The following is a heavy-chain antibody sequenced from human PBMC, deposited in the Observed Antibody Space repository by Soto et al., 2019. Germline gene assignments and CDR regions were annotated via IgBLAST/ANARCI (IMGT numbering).Heavy chain of an antibody. CDR1: RYTLTAYY. Sequence: AAVHVSCKPSRYTLTAYYMLWLRQAPGQDLDWMEWINPNSGGTNYAQSLQGRVTMTGGTSHSPAYTEMSMLSSDDTAGYYCASDGGSHYMGFDFWGQGSVVIVS. D-gene: IGHD1-26*01. CDR3: ASDGGSHYMGFDF. V-gene: IGHV1-2*02. CDR2: INPNSGGT. J-gene: IGHJ1*01.